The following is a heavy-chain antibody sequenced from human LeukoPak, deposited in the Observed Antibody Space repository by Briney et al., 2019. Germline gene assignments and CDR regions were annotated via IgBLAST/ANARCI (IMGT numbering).Heavy chain of an antibody. J-gene: IGHJ3*02. CDR1: GYNFASSW. Sequence: GESLKISCKGSGYNFASSWIGWVRQMPGKGLEGWGIIYLGDSENRYSPSFQGQVTISADKSISTAYLQWSSLKASDTATYYCARQGTTRRSGHDAFDIWGQGTMVTVSS. V-gene: IGHV5-51*01. CDR2: IYLGDSEN. D-gene: IGHD1/OR15-1a*01. CDR3: ARQGTTRRSGHDAFDI.